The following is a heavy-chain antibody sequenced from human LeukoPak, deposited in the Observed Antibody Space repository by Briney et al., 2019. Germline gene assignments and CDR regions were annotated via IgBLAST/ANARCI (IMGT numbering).Heavy chain of an antibody. CDR3: ARRVAAGGTCMGY. V-gene: IGHV1-8*01. CDR2: MNPNSGNT. CDR1: GYSFTSYD. D-gene: IGHD6-13*01. J-gene: IGHJ4*02. Sequence: ASVKVSCKASGYSFTSYDINWVRQATGQGLEWMGWMNPNSGNTGSAQKFQGRVTMTRNTSISTAYMELGNLRSEDTAVYYCARRVAAGGTCMGYWGQGTLVTVSS.